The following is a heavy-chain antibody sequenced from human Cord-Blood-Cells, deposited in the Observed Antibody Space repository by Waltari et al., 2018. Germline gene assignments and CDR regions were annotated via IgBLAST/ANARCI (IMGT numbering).Heavy chain of an antibody. V-gene: IGHV4-39*01. D-gene: IGHD6-13*01. Sequence: QLQLLASGPGLMKPSVTLSLTCTVSGGAISISIYYWRWIRQPTGKGLQCIGSIYYSGSTYYNPSLKSRVTISVDTSKNQFALKLSSVTAADTAVYYCVVVSSWTWGQGTLVTVSS. CDR1: GGAISISIYY. J-gene: IGHJ5*02. CDR2: IYYSGST. CDR3: VVVSSWT.